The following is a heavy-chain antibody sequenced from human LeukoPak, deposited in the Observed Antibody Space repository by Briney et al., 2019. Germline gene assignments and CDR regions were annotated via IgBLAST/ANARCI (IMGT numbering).Heavy chain of an antibody. CDR2: INPNTGGT. J-gene: IGHJ4*02. D-gene: IGHD3-10*01. CDR1: GYTFTGYY. CDR3: ARSDGSGSYPY. V-gene: IGHV1-2*02. Sequence: ASVKVSCKASGYTFTGYYMQWVRQAPGQGLEWMGWINPNTGGTNYAQKFLGRVTMTRDTSISTAYMELSRLRSDDTAVYYCARSDGSGSYPYWGQGTLVTVSP.